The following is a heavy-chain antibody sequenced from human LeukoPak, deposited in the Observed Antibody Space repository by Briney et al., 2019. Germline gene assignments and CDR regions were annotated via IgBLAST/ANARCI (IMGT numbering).Heavy chain of an antibody. J-gene: IGHJ4*02. CDR3: ANWNRVRGVINY. CDR1: GFTFSSYG. V-gene: IGHV3-30*18. Sequence: PGRSLRLSCAASGFTFSSYGMHWVRQAPGKGLEWVAVISYDGSNKYYADSVKGRFTISRDNSKNTLYLQMNSLRAEDTAVYYWANWNRVRGVINYWGQGTLVTVSS. D-gene: IGHD3-10*01. CDR2: ISYDGSNK.